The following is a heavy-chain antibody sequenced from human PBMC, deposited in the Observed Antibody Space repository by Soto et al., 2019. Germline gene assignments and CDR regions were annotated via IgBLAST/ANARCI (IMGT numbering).Heavy chain of an antibody. D-gene: IGHD6-6*01. Sequence: ASVKVSCKASGYTFTSYYMHWVRQAPGQGLEWMGIINPSGGSTSYAQKFQGRVTMTRDTSTSTVYMELSSLRSEDTAVYYCASTYSSSSSNYYYRMDVWGQGTTVTVSS. CDR2: INPSGGST. CDR3: ASTYSSSSSNYYYRMDV. CDR1: GYTFTSYY. J-gene: IGHJ6*02. V-gene: IGHV1-46*01.